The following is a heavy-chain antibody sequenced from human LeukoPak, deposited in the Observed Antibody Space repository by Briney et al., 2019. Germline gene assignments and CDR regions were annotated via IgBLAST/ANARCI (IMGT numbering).Heavy chain of an antibody. J-gene: IGHJ2*01. D-gene: IGHD3-22*01. V-gene: IGHV3-9*01. CDR1: GFTFDDYA. Sequence: GGSLRLSCAAYGFTFDDYAMHWVRQAPGKGLEWVSGISWNSGSIGYADSVKGRFTISRDNAKNSLYLQMNSLRAEDTALYFCAKDSGGYYDSSGYHWYFDLWGRGTLVTVSS. CDR2: ISWNSGSI. CDR3: AKDSGGYYDSSGYHWYFDL.